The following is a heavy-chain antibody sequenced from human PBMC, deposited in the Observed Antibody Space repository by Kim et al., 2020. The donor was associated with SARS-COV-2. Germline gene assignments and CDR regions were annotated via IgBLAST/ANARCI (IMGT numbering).Heavy chain of an antibody. CDR1: GGSISSYY. CDR2: IYYSGST. CDR3: ATSKSTVTTLDY. Sequence: SETLSLTCTVSGGSISSYYWSWIRQPPGKGLEWIGYIYYSGSTNYNPSLKSRVTISVDTSKNQFSLKLSSVTAADTAVYYCATSKSTVTTLDYWGQGTLV. D-gene: IGHD4-17*01. J-gene: IGHJ4*02. V-gene: IGHV4-59*01.